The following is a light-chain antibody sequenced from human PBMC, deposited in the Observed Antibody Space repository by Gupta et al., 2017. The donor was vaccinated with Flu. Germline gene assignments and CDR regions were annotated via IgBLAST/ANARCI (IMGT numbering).Light chain of an antibody. CDR1: L. CDR2: EFD. V-gene: IGLV2-23*02. CDR3: CAYAGRNTPHVI. J-gene: IGLJ2*01. Sequence: LVSWYQHQTGKATNFILYEFDKRPSGVSDRFSGSKSGNTASLTISGLQAEDEGDYYCCAYAGRNTPHVIFGGGTKLTVL.